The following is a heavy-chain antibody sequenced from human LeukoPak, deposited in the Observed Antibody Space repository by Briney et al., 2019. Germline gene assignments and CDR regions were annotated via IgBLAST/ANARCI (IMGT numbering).Heavy chain of an antibody. CDR2: IDSGGRT. Sequence: GGSLRLSCAASAFTFSNSYMNWVRQAPGKGLEWVSVIDSGGRTYYTDSVKGRFTISRDNSKNTLYLEMNSLRAEDTAVYYCARGLTQIPRLATGLGHWGQGTLVTVSS. D-gene: IGHD2-21*02. CDR3: ARGLTQIPRLATGLGH. V-gene: IGHV3-53*01. CDR1: AFTFSNSY. J-gene: IGHJ4*02.